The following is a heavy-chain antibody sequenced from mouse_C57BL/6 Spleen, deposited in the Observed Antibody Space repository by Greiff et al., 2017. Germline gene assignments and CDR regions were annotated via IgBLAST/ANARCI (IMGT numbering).Heavy chain of an antibody. V-gene: IGHV1-80*01. Sequence: QFQLQQSGAELVKPGASVKISCKASGYAFSSYWMNWVKQRPGKGLEWIGQIDPGDGDTNYNGKLKGKATMTADKSSSTAYMQLSSLTSEDSAVYFCARRGVFDYWGQGTTLTVSS. CDR1: GYAFSSYW. CDR2: IDPGDGDT. CDR3: ARRGVFDY. J-gene: IGHJ2*01.